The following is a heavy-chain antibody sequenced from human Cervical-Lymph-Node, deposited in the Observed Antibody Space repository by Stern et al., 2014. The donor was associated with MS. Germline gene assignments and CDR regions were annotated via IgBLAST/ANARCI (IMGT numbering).Heavy chain of an antibody. D-gene: IGHD2-15*01. CDR1: GFTFSDYY. V-gene: IGHV3-11*01. CDR2: ISRGGTSV. Sequence: QLVQSGGGLVKAGGSLRLSCTASGFTFSDYYMSWIRQAPGKGPEWVSYISRGGTSVYYAESVEGRFTISRDNAKNSLFLQMNSLRAEDTAIYYCVRDLCKSRICYPFDYWGLGTPVTVSS. CDR3: VRDLCKSRICYPFDY. J-gene: IGHJ4*02.